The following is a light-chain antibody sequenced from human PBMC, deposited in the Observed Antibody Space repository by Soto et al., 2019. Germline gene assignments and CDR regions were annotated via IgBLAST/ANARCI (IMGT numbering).Light chain of an antibody. J-gene: IGLJ1*01. Sequence: QSVLTQPASVSGSPGQSITISCTGTSSDGGGYNYVSWYQQHPGKAPKLMIYEVSNRPSGVSNRFSGSKSGNTASLTISGLQAEDEADYYCSSYTSSSTRVFGTGTQLTVL. CDR3: SSYTSSSTRV. CDR2: EVS. CDR1: SSDGGGYNY. V-gene: IGLV2-14*01.